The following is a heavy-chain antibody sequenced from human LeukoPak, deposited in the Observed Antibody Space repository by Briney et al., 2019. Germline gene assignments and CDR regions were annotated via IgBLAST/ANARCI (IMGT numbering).Heavy chain of an antibody. V-gene: IGHV3-30*04. CDR1: GFTFSSYA. D-gene: IGHD3-10*01. CDR3: ARESKLLWFGELLY. Sequence: GGSLRLSCAASGFTFSSYAMHWVRQAPGKGLEWVAVISYDGSNKYYADSVKGRFTISRDNSKNTLYLQMNSLRVEDTAVYYCARESKLLWFGELLYWGQGTLVTVSS. J-gene: IGHJ4*02. CDR2: ISYDGSNK.